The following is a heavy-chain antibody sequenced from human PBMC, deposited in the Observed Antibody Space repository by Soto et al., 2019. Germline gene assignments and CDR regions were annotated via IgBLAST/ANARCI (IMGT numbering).Heavy chain of an antibody. V-gene: IGHV4-59*01. CDR3: ARSVAVPGAHIDY. CDR1: GGSISGSY. D-gene: IGHD6-19*01. J-gene: IGHJ4*02. CDR2: VYYTGST. Sequence: SETLSLTCSVSGGSISGSYWSWIRQSPGKGLEWLGYVYYTGSTNYSPSLRSRVSISVDTSKNELSLRLSSVTAADTAVYFCARSVAVPGAHIDYWGQGTPVTVSS.